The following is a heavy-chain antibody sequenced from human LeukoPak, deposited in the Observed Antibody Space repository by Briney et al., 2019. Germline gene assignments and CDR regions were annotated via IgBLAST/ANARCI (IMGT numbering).Heavy chain of an antibody. V-gene: IGHV3-74*01. Sequence: PGGSLRLSCAASGFTFSSYWMHWVRQAPGKGLVWVSRINSDGSSTSYADSVKGRFTISRDNAKNTLYLQMNSLKAEDTAVYYCAREKGYSSSWYGYYYYGMDVWGQGTTVTVSS. CDR1: GFTFSSYW. D-gene: IGHD6-13*01. CDR3: AREKGYSSSWYGYYYYGMDV. J-gene: IGHJ6*02. CDR2: INSDGSST.